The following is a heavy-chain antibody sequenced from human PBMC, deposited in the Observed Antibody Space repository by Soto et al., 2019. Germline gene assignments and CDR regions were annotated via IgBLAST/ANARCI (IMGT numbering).Heavy chain of an antibody. Sequence: PSETLSRTCTVCGGSISDHYWSWIRQPPGRGLEWIGFIYNTGRTNNNPSLNSRVTISVDTSKNQFSLKLTSLTAADTAIYFCASGFNYGPYPFDNWGQGTQVTVSS. CDR1: GGSISDHY. V-gene: IGHV4-59*11. D-gene: IGHD3-10*01. CDR2: IYNTGRT. J-gene: IGHJ4*02. CDR3: ASGFNYGPYPFDN.